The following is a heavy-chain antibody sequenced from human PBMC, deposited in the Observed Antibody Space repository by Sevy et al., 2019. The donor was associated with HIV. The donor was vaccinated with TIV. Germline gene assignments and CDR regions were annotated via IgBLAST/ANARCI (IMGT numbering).Heavy chain of an antibody. D-gene: IGHD2-21*02. J-gene: IGHJ5*02. CDR3: AAGTVVTPYWFDP. Sequence: GGSLRLSCAASGFTFSSYSMNWVRHAPGKGLEWVSSISSSSSYIYYADSVKGRFTISRDNAKNSLYLQMNSLRAEDTAVYYCAAGTVVTPYWFDPWGQGTLVTVSS. CDR1: GFTFSSYS. CDR2: ISSSSSYI. V-gene: IGHV3-21*01.